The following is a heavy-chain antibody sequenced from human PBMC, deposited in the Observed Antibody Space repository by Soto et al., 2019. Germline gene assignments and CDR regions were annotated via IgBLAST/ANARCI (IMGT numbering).Heavy chain of an antibody. Sequence: PSRGLEWLGRTYYRSKWYNDYAVSVKSRITINPDTSKNQFSLQLNSVTPEDTAVYYCARAKTGTTAYYYYGMDVWGQGTTVTVSS. J-gene: IGHJ6*02. D-gene: IGHD1-7*01. CDR3: ARAKTGTTAYYYYGMDV. CDR2: TYYRSKWYN. V-gene: IGHV6-1*01.